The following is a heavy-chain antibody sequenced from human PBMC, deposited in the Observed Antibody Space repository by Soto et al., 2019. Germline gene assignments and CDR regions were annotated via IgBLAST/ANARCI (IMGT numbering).Heavy chain of an antibody. CDR3: ASFDGDYDFWSGYYGY. J-gene: IGHJ4*02. D-gene: IGHD3-3*01. CDR2: IIPIFGTA. V-gene: IGHV1-69*13. CDR1: GGTFSSYA. Sequence: VASVKVSCKASGGTFSSYAISWVRQAPGQGLERMGGIIPIFGTANYAQKFQGRVTITADESTSTAYMELSSLRSEDTAVYYCASFDGDYDFWSGYYGYWGQGTLVTVSS.